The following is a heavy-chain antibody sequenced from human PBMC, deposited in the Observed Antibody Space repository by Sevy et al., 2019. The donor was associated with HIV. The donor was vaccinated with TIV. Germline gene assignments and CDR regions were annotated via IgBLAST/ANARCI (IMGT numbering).Heavy chain of an antibody. CDR1: GFTFSSYW. V-gene: IGHV3-74*01. CDR2: INSDGSST. J-gene: IGHJ3*02. Sequence: GGSLRLSCAASGFTFSSYWMHWVRQAPGKGLVWVSRINSDGSSTSYADSVKGRFTISRDNAKKTLYLQMNSLRAEDTAVYYCAREGIADAFDIWGQGTMVTVSS. CDR3: AREGIADAFDI. D-gene: IGHD6-13*01.